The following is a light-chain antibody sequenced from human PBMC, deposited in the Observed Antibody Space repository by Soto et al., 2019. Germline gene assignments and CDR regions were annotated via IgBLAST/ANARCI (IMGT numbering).Light chain of an antibody. CDR3: SSYASSGTLFV. Sequence: QSVLTQPASVSGSPGQSITISCTGTSSDVGGYKYVSWYQQYPGKAPKLMIYEVTNRPSGISTRFSGSKSGNTASLTISGLQAEDEADYFCSSYASSGTLFVFGTGTKLTVL. CDR1: SSDVGGYKY. CDR2: EVT. V-gene: IGLV2-14*01. J-gene: IGLJ1*01.